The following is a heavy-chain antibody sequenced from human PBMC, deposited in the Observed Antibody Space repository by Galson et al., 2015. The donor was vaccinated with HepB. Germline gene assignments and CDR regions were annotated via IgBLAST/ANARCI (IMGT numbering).Heavy chain of an antibody. CDR1: GFTFSSYA. J-gene: IGHJ5*02. Sequence: SLRLSCAASGFTFSSYAMSWVRQAPGKGLEWVSAISGSGGSTYYADSVKGRFTISRDNSKNTLYLQMNSLRAEDTAVYYCAKAYGSANWFDPWGQGTLVTVSS. V-gene: IGHV3-23*01. D-gene: IGHD3-10*01. CDR2: ISGSGGST. CDR3: AKAYGSANWFDP.